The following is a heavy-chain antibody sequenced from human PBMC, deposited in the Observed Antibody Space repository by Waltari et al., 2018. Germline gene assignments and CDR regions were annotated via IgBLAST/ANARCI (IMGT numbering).Heavy chain of an antibody. CDR2: INDNAGST. J-gene: IGHJ4*02. V-gene: IGHV3-23*01. CDR1: GFNFRDYA. Sequence: EVQLLESGGGLERPGGSLRLSCTASGFNFRDYAMGWVRQAPGKGREWVSEINDNAGSTSYAASVKGRFTISRDNSKTTLYLRMNSLRVEDTAIYYCAKEMTPYSSSSDFDSWGQGTLVTVSS. CDR3: AKEMTPYSSSSDFDS. D-gene: IGHD6-6*01.